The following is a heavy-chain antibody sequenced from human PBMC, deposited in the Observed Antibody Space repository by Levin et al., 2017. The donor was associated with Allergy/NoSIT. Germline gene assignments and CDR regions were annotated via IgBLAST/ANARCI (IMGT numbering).Heavy chain of an antibody. Sequence: GESLKISCKASGYSFTSYDINWVRQAAGQGLVWLGWMDPDSGNTGYAQKFQGRVTLTRDTSPSTAYLELSSVMSDATAVYYCARNPARTGWFDPWGQGTLVIVSS. CDR2: MDPDSGNT. V-gene: IGHV1-8*01. CDR3: ARNPARTGWFDP. CDR1: GYSFTSYD. J-gene: IGHJ5*02. D-gene: IGHD2-2*01.